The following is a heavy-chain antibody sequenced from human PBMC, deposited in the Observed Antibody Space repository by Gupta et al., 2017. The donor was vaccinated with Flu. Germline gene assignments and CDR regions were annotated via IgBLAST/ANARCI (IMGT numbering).Heavy chain of an antibody. V-gene: IGHV3-7*01. CDR1: SYW. CDR2: IKEDGSDK. Sequence: SYWMSWVRQAPGKGLEWVANIKEDGSDKYYVDSVKGRFTISRDNAKNSLYLQMNSLRGEDTAVYYCAREYSFGYRYYFDYWGQGTLVTVSS. CDR3: AREYSFGYRYYFDY. D-gene: IGHD5-18*01. J-gene: IGHJ4*02.